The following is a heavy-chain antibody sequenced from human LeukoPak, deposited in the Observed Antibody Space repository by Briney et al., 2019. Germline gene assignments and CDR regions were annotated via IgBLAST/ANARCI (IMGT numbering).Heavy chain of an antibody. J-gene: IGHJ6*02. V-gene: IGHV4-30-4*08. D-gene: IGHD3-3*01. CDR1: GVSFSGYY. CDR3: ARNYDFWSLDYYGMDV. CDR2: IYYSGST. Sequence: SETLSLTCAVYGVSFSGYYWSWIRQPPGKGLEWIGYIYYSGSTYYNPSLKSRVTISVDTSKNQFSLKLSSVTAADTAVYYCARNYDFWSLDYYGMDVWGQGTTVTVSS.